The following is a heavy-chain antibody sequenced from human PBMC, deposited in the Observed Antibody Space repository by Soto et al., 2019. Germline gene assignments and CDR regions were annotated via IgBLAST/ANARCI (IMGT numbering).Heavy chain of an antibody. CDR2: LTGSGGSA. J-gene: IGHJ6*02. CDR1: GFTFNHYA. D-gene: IGHD3-10*01. V-gene: IGHV3-23*01. Sequence: PGGSLRLSCAASGFTFNHYAMNWVRQAPGKGLEWVSLLTGSGGSATYADSVKGRFTISRDNSRDTLYLQMNSLREEDTALYYCAKGRTGGTYGVDLWGQGTTVTVSS. CDR3: AKGRTGGTYGVDL.